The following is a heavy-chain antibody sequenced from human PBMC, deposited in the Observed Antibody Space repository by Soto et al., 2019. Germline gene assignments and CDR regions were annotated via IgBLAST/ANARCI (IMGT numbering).Heavy chain of an antibody. CDR3: ARDHTHSSSSGNWFDP. V-gene: IGHV1-46*01. CDR1: GYTFTSYY. CDR2: INPSGGST. Sequence: ASVKVSCKASGYTFTSYYMHWVRQAPGQGLEWMGIINPSGGSTSYAQKFQGRVTMTRDTSTSTVYMELSSLRSEDTAVYYCARDHTHSSSSGNWFDPWGQGTLVTVSS. J-gene: IGHJ5*02. D-gene: IGHD6-6*01.